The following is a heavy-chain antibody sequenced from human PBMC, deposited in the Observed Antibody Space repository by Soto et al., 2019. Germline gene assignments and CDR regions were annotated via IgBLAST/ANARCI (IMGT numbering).Heavy chain of an antibody. J-gene: IGHJ4*02. CDR1: GFTVSNNY. CDR3: ARDPPLSINWASGY. V-gene: IGHV3-66*01. CDR2: IYSGGST. Sequence: EVRLVESGGGLVQPGGSLRLSCAASGFTVSNNYMSWVRQAPGKGLEWVSVIYSGGSTYYADSVKGRFTISRDNSKNTLYLQMNSLRAEDTAVYYCARDPPLSINWASGYWGQGTLVTVSS. D-gene: IGHD6-13*01.